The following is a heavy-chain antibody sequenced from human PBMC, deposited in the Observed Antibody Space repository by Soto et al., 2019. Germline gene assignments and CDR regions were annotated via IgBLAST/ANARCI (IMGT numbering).Heavy chain of an antibody. D-gene: IGHD6-13*01. CDR2: ISYDGCNK. J-gene: IGHJ5*02. Sequence: QVQLVESGGGVVQPGRSLRLSCAASGFTFSSYAMHWVRQAPGKGLEWVAVISYDGCNKYYADSVKGRFTICRDNSKNTLYLQMNSLRAEDTAVYYCVRWLAAAGKYNWFDPWGQGTLVSVCS. CDR1: GFTFSSYA. CDR3: VRWLAAAGKYNWFDP. V-gene: IGHV3-30-3*01.